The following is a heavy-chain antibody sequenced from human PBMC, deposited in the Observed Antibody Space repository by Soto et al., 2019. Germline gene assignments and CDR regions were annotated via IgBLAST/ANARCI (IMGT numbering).Heavy chain of an antibody. D-gene: IGHD6-13*01. J-gene: IGHJ4*02. CDR1: GYTFSNYG. CDR3: AREHSSGWFGPFDY. CDR2: ISGYNGKT. V-gene: IGHV1-18*01. Sequence: QLQLVQSGAEVKKPGASVTVSCKASGYTFSNYGLSWVRQAPGQGLEWMGWISGYNGKTNYAQNFQSRVIMTTDTSTATAYMELRSLRSDDTAFYYCAREHSSGWFGPFDYWGQGTLVTVSS.